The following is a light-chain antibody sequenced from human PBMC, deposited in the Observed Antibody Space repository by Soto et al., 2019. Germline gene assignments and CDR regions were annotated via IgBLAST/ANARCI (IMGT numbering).Light chain of an antibody. Sequence: QSVLTPPRSVSGSPGQSVTISCTGTSSDVGGYNYVSWYQQHPGKAPKLMIYDVSKRPSGVPDRLSGSKSGNTASLTISGLQAEDEADYYWCSYAGSYTVYVFGTGTKLTVL. CDR1: SSDVGGYNY. CDR2: DVS. J-gene: IGLJ1*01. V-gene: IGLV2-11*01. CDR3: CSYAGSYTVYV.